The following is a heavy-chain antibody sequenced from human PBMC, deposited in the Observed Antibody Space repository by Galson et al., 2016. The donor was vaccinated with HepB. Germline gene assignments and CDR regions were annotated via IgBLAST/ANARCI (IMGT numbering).Heavy chain of an antibody. CDR1: GFTFSSYG. Sequence: SLRLSCAASGFTFSSYGMHWVRQAPGKGLEWVSYIGSGSTTIYYADSVKGRFTISRDNAKNSLYLQMDRLRGDDTAVYYCAGDGGQQVVGWERLRKVYYYYPMDVWGQGTTVTVSS. J-gene: IGHJ6*02. CDR3: AGDGGQQVVGWERLRKVYYYYPMDV. V-gene: IGHV3-48*01. CDR2: IGSGSTTI. D-gene: IGHD6-13*01.